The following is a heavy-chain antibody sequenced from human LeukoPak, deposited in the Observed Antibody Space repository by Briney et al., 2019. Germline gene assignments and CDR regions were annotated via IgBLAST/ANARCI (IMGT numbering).Heavy chain of an antibody. CDR2: IYYSGIT. D-gene: IGHD5-18*01. CDR1: GGSISSSPYY. CDR3: AKGAGGFSYYNWFDP. Sequence: ASETLSLTCTVSGGSISSSPYYWGWIRQPPGKGLEWIGSIYYSGITHYNPSLESRVTISVDTSKNQFSLKLASVTAADTAIYYCAKGAGGFSYYNWFDPWGQGTLVTVSS. V-gene: IGHV4-39*07. J-gene: IGHJ5*02.